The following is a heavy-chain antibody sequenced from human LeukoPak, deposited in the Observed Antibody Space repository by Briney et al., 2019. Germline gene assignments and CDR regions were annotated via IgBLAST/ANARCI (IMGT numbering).Heavy chain of an antibody. Sequence: PGGSLRLSCAASGFTFSSYGMHWVRQAPGKGLEWVAFIRYDGSNKYYADSVKGRFTISRDNSKNTLYLQMNSLRAEDTAVYYCAKDLVVVPRDLDYWGQGTLVTVSS. D-gene: IGHD2-2*01. CDR2: IRYDGSNK. CDR3: AKDLVVVPRDLDY. J-gene: IGHJ4*02. CDR1: GFTFSSYG. V-gene: IGHV3-30*02.